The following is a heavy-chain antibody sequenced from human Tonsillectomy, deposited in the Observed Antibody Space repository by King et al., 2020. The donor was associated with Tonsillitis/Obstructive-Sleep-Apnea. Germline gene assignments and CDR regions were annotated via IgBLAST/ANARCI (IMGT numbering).Heavy chain of an antibody. V-gene: IGHV3-49*04. CDR3: TRTHFILEWVLYYFDY. CDR2: IRSKAYGGAT. J-gene: IGHJ4*02. Sequence: VQLVESGGGLVQPGRSLRLSCTASGFTFGDYTLSWVRQAPGKGLEWVGFIRSKAYGGATEYAASMNGRFTISRDDSKSIAYLQMNSLKTEDTAVYYCTRTHFILEWVLYYFDYWGQGTLSPSPQ. D-gene: IGHD3-3*01. CDR1: GFTFGDYT.